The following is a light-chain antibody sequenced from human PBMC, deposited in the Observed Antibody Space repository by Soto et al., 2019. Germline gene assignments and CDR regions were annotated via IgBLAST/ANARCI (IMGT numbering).Light chain of an antibody. CDR1: SSDVGAYNF. Sequence: QSALTQPRSVSGSPGQSVTISCTGNSSDVGAYNFVSWYQHHPGKAPKLIIYDVTERPSGVPDRFSGSKSGNSASLTISGLQTEDEADYYCCSYAGTYSWVFGGGTQLTVL. V-gene: IGLV2-11*01. CDR2: DVT. J-gene: IGLJ7*01. CDR3: CSYAGTYSWV.